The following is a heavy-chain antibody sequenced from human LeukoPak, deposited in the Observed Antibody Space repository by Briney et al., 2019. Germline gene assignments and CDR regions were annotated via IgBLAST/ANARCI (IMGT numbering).Heavy chain of an antibody. J-gene: IGHJ4*02. D-gene: IGHD6-13*01. CDR1: GFTFSSYA. Sequence: GGSLGLSCAASGFTFSSYAMSWVRQAPGKGLEWVSAISGSGGSTYYADSVKGRFTISRDNSKNTLYLQMNSLRAEDTAVYYCAKAPRNSSTMLDYWGQGTLLTVSS. V-gene: IGHV3-23*01. CDR3: AKAPRNSSTMLDY. CDR2: ISGSGGST.